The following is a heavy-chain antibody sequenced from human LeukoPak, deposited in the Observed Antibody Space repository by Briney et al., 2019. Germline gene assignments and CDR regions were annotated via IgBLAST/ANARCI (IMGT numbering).Heavy chain of an antibody. Sequence: GGSLRLSCAASGFTFSSYAMTWVRQAPGKGLEWVSAITGSGGRTYYADSVKGRFTISRDNSKNTLYLQMNSLRAEDTAVYYCAKGEDILTGLYDYWGQGTLVTVSS. CDR1: GFTFSSYA. D-gene: IGHD3-9*01. V-gene: IGHV3-23*01. J-gene: IGHJ4*02. CDR3: AKGEDILTGLYDY. CDR2: ITGSGGRT.